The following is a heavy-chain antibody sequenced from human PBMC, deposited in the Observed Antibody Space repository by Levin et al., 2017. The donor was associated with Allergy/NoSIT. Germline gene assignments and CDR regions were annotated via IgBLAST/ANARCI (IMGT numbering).Heavy chain of an antibody. CDR2: INPSGGST. CDR1: GYTFTSYY. V-gene: IGHV1-46*01. CDR3: ARVAMVRGVTARYYYYGMDV. D-gene: IGHD3-10*01. Sequence: ASVKVSCKASGYTFTSYYMHWVRQAPGQGLEWMGIINPSGGSTSYAQKFQGRVTMTRDTSTSTVYMELSSLRSEDTAVYYCARVAMVRGVTARYYYYGMDVWGQGTTVTVSS. J-gene: IGHJ6*02.